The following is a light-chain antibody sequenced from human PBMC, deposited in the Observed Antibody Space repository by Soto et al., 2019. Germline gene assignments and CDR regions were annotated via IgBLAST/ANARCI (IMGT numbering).Light chain of an antibody. CDR3: SSYAGSNNSYV. Sequence: QSALTQPPSASGSPGQSVTISCTGTSSDVGGYNYVSWYQQHPGKAPKLMIYEVSKRPSGVPDRFSGSKSGNTASLTVSGLXAEDEADYYCSSYAGSNNSYVFGTGTKVTVL. V-gene: IGLV2-8*01. CDR1: SSDVGGYNY. J-gene: IGLJ1*01. CDR2: EVS.